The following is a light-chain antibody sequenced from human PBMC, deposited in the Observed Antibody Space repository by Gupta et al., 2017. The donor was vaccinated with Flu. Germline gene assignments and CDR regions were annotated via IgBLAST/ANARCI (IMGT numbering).Light chain of an antibody. CDR1: PPINSL. Sequence: PPALSAFVGYKSTLTFLHSPPINSLLNWYQQRPGKAPKLLITRASNVPTGVPSRFSGSGSGTEFTLTIKSLQSEDFGTYYCQQCYTSPRTFGQGTKVEV. CDR3: QQCYTSPRT. CDR2: RAS. J-gene: IGKJ1*01. V-gene: IGKV1-39*01.